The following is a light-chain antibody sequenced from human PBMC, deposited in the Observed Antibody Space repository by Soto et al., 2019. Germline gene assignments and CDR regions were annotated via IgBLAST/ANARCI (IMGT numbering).Light chain of an antibody. CDR2: GAS. CDR1: QSVSSSF. CDR3: QQYDSSPRT. Sequence: EIVLTQSPGTLSLSPGERATLSCRASQSVSSSFLAWYQQKPGQAPRLRIYGASSRATGIPDRFSGSGSGTDFTLTIRRLEPEDFAVYYCQQYDSSPRTFGQGTKLEIK. V-gene: IGKV3-20*01. J-gene: IGKJ2*01.